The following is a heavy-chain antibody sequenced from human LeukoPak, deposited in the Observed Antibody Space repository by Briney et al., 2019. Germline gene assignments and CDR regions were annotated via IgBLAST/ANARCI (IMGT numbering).Heavy chain of an antibody. CDR2: ISAYNGNT. Sequence: GASVKVSCKASGYTFTSYGISWVRQAPGQGLEWMGWISAYNGNTNYAQKLQGRVTMTTDTSTSTAYMELRSLRSDDTAVYYCASSAHPIYHSGYYLNSYFDYWGQGTLVTVSS. V-gene: IGHV1-18*01. J-gene: IGHJ4*02. CDR1: GYTFTSYG. D-gene: IGHD3-22*01. CDR3: ASSAHPIYHSGYYLNSYFDY.